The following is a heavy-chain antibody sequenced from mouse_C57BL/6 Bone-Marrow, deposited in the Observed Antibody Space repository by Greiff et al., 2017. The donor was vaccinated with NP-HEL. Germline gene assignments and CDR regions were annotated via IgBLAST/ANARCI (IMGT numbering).Heavy chain of an antibody. CDR3: ARDHYDYDYAMDY. J-gene: IGHJ4*01. CDR1: GFTFSSYA. D-gene: IGHD2-4*01. CDR2: ISDGGSYT. Sequence: EVKLVESGGGLVKPGGSLKLSCAASGFTFSSYAMSWVRQTPEKRLEWVATISDGGSYTYYPDNVQGRFTISRDNAKNNLYLQMSHLKSEDTAMYYCARDHYDYDYAMDYWGQGTSVTVSS. V-gene: IGHV5-4*01.